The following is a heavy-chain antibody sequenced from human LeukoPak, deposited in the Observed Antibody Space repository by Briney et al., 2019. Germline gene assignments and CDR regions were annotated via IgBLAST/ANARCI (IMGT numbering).Heavy chain of an antibody. CDR1: GARVTGTVCY. V-gene: IGHV4-39*01. CDR2: MYYSGTA. J-gene: IGHJ5*01. D-gene: IGHD2-15*01. CDR3: VRRWYCNGSNCQKPSGFDS. Sequence: PSETLSLTCSVSGARVTGTVCYWGWIRQAPGRGLEWIGEMYYSGTAYYNPSLRSRVSISADSSKNQFTLKLTSVTAADTSTYNCVRRWYCNGSNCQKPSGFDSWGQGKLVTVSS.